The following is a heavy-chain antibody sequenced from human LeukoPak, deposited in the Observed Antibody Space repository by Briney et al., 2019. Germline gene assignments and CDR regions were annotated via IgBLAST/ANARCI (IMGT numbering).Heavy chain of an antibody. CDR3: ARVFNGMDV. CDR2: INHSGST. D-gene: IGHD3-9*01. V-gene: IGHV4-34*01. Sequence: NASETLSLTCAVYGGSFSGYYWSWIRQPPGKGLEWIGEINHSGSTNYNPSLKSRVTISVDTSKNQFSLKLSSVTAADTAVYYCARVFNGMDVWGQGTTVTVSS. J-gene: IGHJ6*02. CDR1: GGSFSGYY.